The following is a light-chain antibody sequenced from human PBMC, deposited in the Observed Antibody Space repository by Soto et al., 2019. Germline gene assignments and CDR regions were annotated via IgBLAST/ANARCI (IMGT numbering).Light chain of an antibody. CDR3: QQYGSTMVT. J-gene: IGKJ1*01. Sequence: LTKCAGTLSLSPEERATLSCRASQGVXRRLAWYEKRPGQAPRLLXYAAVRSAKGIPDRXSGSGSGTDFTRTISIMEHDYCAGYYCQQYGSTMVTFGQGTKVDNK. CDR1: QGVXRR. CDR2: AAV. V-gene: IGKV3-20*01.